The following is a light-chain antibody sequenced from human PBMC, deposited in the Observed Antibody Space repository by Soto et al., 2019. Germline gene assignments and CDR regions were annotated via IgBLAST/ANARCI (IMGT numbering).Light chain of an antibody. CDR2: GAS. CDR3: QQYNNWVPIT. Sequence: EIVMTQSPATLSVSPGERATLSCRASQSVSSNLAWYQQKPGQAPRLLTYGASTRATGIPARFSGSGSGTEFTLTISSLQSEDFAVYYCQQYNNWVPITFGQGTRLEIK. V-gene: IGKV3-15*01. J-gene: IGKJ5*01. CDR1: QSVSSN.